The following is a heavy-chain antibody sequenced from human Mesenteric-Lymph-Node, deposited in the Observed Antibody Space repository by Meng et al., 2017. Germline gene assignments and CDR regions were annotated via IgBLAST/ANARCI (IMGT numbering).Heavy chain of an antibody. CDR3: ARVVVAATEWFDP. Sequence: GGSLTLSCAASGFTFSRAWMTWVRQAPGKGLEWVSYISSSGSTIYYADSVKGRFTISRDNAKNSLYLQMNSLRAEDTAVYYCARVVVAATEWFDPWGQGTLVTVSS. J-gene: IGHJ5*02. CDR1: GFTFSRAW. D-gene: IGHD2-15*01. V-gene: IGHV3-48*04. CDR2: ISSSGSTI.